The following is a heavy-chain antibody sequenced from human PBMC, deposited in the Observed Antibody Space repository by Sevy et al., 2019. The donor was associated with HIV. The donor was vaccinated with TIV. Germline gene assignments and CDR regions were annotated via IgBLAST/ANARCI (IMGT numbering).Heavy chain of an antibody. D-gene: IGHD1-1*01. J-gene: IGHJ1*01. CDR1: GFSFSWYW. CDR3: ALERLSSDVAEYFQN. CDR2: ISFDATNK. Sequence: GGSLRLSCAASGFSFSWYWMSWVRQTPEKGLEWVATISFDATNKHYPDSVKGRFTISRDNFQNSLFLQMDSLRPEDTAVYYCALERLSSDVAEYFQNWGQGTLVTVSS. V-gene: IGHV3-30-3*01.